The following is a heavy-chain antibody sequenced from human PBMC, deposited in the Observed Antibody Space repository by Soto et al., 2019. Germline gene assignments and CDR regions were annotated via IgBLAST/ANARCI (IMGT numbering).Heavy chain of an antibody. D-gene: IGHD2-15*01. CDR3: TTWVAGWDGVDAFDI. V-gene: IGHV3-15*01. J-gene: IGHJ3*02. CDR2: IKSKTDGGTT. Sequence: GGSLRLSCAASGFTFSNAWMSWVHQAPGKGLEWVGRIKSKTDGGTTDYAAPVKGRCTISRDDSKNTLYLQMNSLKTEDTAVYYCTTWVAGWDGVDAFDIWGQGTMVTVSS. CDR1: GFTFSNAW.